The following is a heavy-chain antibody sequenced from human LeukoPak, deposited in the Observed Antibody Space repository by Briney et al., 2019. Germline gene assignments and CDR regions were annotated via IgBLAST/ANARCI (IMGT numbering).Heavy chain of an antibody. V-gene: IGHV4-59*01. D-gene: IGHD3-3*01. J-gene: IGHJ5*02. CDR2: IYYSGST. Sequence: SPSETLSLTCTVSGGSISSYYWSWIRQPPGKGLEWIGYIYYSGSTNYNPSLKSRVTISVDTSKNQFSLKLSSVTAADTAVYYCARGLLTRSPLLVDPWGQGTLVTVSS. CDR3: ARGLLTRSPLLVDP. CDR1: GGSISSYY.